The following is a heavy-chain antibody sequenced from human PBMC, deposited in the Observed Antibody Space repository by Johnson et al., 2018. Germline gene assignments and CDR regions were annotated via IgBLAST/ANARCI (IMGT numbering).Heavy chain of an antibody. V-gene: IGHV3-33*08. Sequence: QVQLQESGGGLVKPGGSLRLSCATSGFTFSNYGMHWVRQAPGKGLEWVSGIWYHGSKTHYADSVKGRFTISRDNSKHMLYLQVNSLIAEETAVYYCARDDCGSPSCFGLWGQGTLVTVSS. J-gene: IGHJ4*02. CDR2: IWYHGSKT. CDR1: GFTFSNYG. CDR3: ARDDCGSPSCFGL. D-gene: IGHD2-2*01.